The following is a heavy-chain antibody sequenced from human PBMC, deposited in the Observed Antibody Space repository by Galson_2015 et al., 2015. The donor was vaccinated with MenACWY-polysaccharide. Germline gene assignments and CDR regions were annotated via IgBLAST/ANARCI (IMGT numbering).Heavy chain of an antibody. CDR1: GVTFSNFW. V-gene: IGHV3-7*01. CDR2: RKKDGSEK. CDR3: ARGHYGMDV. J-gene: IGHJ6*02. Sequence: SVRVSCTVSGVTFSNFWMTWVRQGRGRGLGWVATRKKDGSEKHYVDSERGRFNISRDNALYLQMNSLRAEDTAVYFCARGHYGMDVWGQGTTVTVSS.